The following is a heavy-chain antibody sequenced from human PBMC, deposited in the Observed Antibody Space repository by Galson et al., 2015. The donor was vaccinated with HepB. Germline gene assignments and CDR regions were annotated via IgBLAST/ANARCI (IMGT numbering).Heavy chain of an antibody. CDR3: ARRLSDGMDV. CDR2: IKKDGTDK. Sequence: SLRLSCAASGFTFSDYWMSWARQAPGKGPEWVANIKKDGTDKYYVDSVKGRFTISRDNTKDSLYLQMNSLRAEDTAVYYCARRLSDGMDVWGQGTTVTVSS. D-gene: IGHD1-26*01. CDR1: GFTFSDYW. V-gene: IGHV3-7*03. J-gene: IGHJ6*02.